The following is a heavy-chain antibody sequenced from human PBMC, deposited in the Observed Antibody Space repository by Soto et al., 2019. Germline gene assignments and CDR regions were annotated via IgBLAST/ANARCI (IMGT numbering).Heavy chain of an antibody. V-gene: IGHV1-69*12. J-gene: IGHJ4*02. CDR2: IIPIFGTA. D-gene: IGHD2-15*01. CDR3: ACALGCGGHRPLHRPLDY. CDR1: GGTFSSYA. Sequence: QVQLVQSGAEVKKPGSSVKVSCKASGGTFSSYAISWVRQAPGQGLEWMGGIIPIFGTANYAQKFQGRVTITADESTSTAYMELSSLRSEDTAVYYCACALGCGGHRPLHRPLDYWGQGTLVTVSS.